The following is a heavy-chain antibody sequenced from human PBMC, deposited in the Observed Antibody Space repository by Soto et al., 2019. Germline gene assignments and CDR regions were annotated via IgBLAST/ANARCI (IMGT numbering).Heavy chain of an antibody. CDR3: AKDPRYTSSLNAFDV. Sequence: EVQLLESGGGLAQPGGSLRLSCTASGFTFSRYVISWARQAPGKGLEWVSGISGSGGSTFYADSVKGRFTISRDNSKNTLYLQMNSLRAEDTAVYYCAKDPRYTSSLNAFDVWGQGTMVAVSS. V-gene: IGHV3-23*01. J-gene: IGHJ3*01. D-gene: IGHD6-13*01. CDR1: GFTFSRYV. CDR2: ISGSGGST.